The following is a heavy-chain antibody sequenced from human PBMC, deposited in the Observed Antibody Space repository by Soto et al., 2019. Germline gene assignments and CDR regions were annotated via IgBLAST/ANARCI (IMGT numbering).Heavy chain of an antibody. J-gene: IGHJ4*02. Sequence: GASVKVSCKASGYTLTNYPMHWVRQAPGQRLEWMGWINAGNGNTKYSQKFQGRVTITRDTSASTAYMELSSLRSEGAAVYYCARDDNWADYWGQGTLVTVSS. V-gene: IGHV1-3*01. CDR1: GYTLTNYP. CDR2: INAGNGNT. CDR3: ARDDNWADY. D-gene: IGHD1-1*01.